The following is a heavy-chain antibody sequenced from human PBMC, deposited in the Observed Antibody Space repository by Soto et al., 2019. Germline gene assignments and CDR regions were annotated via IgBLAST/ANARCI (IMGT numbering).Heavy chain of an antibody. CDR3: ARDPPSGATLDWFDS. J-gene: IGHJ5*01. CDR1: GFSFSSDS. CDR2: ISSSGSFM. Sequence: RLSCAASGFSFSSDSMGWVRQAPGKGLEWVASISSSGSFMNYADSVKGRFTISRDNAKNSLYLQMRSLKDDDTAVYYCARDPPSGATLDWFDSWGQGTLVTVSS. V-gene: IGHV3-21*01. D-gene: IGHD1-26*01.